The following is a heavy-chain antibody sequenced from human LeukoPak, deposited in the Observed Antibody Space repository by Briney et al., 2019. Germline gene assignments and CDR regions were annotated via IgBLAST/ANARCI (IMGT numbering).Heavy chain of an antibody. CDR1: GFTFSSYG. Sequence: GGSLRLSCAASGFTFSSYGMHWVRQAPGKGLEWVAVIWYDGSNKYYADSVKGRFTISRDNSKNTLYLQMNSLRAEDTALYYCAKGGYDSSPPGYWGQGTLVTVSS. J-gene: IGHJ4*02. D-gene: IGHD3-22*01. CDR2: IWYDGSNK. V-gene: IGHV3-30*02. CDR3: AKGGYDSSPPGY.